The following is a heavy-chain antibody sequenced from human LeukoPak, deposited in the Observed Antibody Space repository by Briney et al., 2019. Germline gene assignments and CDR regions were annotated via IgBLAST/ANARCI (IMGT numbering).Heavy chain of an antibody. J-gene: IGHJ4*02. Sequence: PSEALSLTCTVSGGSISSGGYYWTWIRQHPGKGLEWIGYIYYSGSTYYNPSLKSRLTISIDTSKNQFSLKLSSVTAADTAAYYCARSTDMVRGVIGYWGQGTLVTVSS. V-gene: IGHV4-31*03. CDR2: IYYSGST. D-gene: IGHD3-10*01. CDR3: ARSTDMVRGVIGY. CDR1: GGSISSGGYY.